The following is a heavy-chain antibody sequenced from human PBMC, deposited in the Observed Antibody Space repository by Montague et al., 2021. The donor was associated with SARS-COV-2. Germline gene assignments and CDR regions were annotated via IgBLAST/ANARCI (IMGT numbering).Heavy chain of an antibody. J-gene: IGHJ3*02. Sequence: SETLSLTCAVYGGSFSGYYRSWIRRPPGKGLEWIGYIYYSGSTNYNPSLKSRVTISVDTSKNQFSLKLSSVTAADTAVYYCARVRGNTIFGVVIISAFDIWGQGTMVTVSS. CDR1: GGSFSGYY. D-gene: IGHD3-3*01. CDR3: ARVRGNTIFGVVIISAFDI. CDR2: IYYSGST. V-gene: IGHV4-59*01.